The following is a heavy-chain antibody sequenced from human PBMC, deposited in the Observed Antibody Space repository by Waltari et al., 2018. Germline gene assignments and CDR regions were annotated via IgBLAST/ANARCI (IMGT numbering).Heavy chain of an antibody. CDR2: IGWNSGNI. CDR3: ARDFAGSPTGAFDV. V-gene: IGHV3-9*01. J-gene: IGHJ3*01. Sequence: QLVESGGDWVQPGGSRRLSCVASGFSFDEFAIPWVRQVPGKGLEWVSGIGWNSGNIAYGDFVKGRFIISRDNAKNSLYLQMNSLRREDTALYYCARDFAGSPTGAFDVWGQGTMVTVSS. CDR1: GFSFDEFA. D-gene: IGHD1-26*01.